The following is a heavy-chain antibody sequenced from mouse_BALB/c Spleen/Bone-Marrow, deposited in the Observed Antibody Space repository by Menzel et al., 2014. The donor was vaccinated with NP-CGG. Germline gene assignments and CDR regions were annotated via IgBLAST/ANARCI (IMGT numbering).Heavy chain of an antibody. V-gene: IGHV3-8*02. J-gene: IGHJ4*01. CDR3: ASLLRNYYAMDY. D-gene: IGHD1-1*01. Sequence: EVKLMESGPSLVKPSQTLSLTCSVTGDSITSGYWNWIRKFPGNKLEYMGYISYSGSTYYNPSLKSRISITRDTSKNQYYLQLKSVTTEDTATYYCASLLRNYYAMDYWGQGTSVTDSS. CDR1: GDSITSGY. CDR2: ISYSGST.